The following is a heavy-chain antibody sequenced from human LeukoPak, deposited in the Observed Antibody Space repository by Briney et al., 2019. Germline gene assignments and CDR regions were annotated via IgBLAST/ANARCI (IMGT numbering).Heavy chain of an antibody. J-gene: IGHJ6*03. CDR3: AGELLSDQYYYYYYYMDV. V-gene: IGHV1-69*02. CDR2: IIPILGIA. D-gene: IGHD2-2*01. CDR1: GGTFSRYT. Sequence: ASVTVSCKASGGTFSRYTISWVRQAPGHELEWMGRIIPILGIANYAQKFQGRVTITADKSTSTAYMELSSLRSEDTAVYYCAGELLSDQYYYYYYYMDVWGKGTTVTVSS.